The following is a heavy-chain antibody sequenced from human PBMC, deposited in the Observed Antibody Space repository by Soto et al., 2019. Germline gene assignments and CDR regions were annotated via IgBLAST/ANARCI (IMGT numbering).Heavy chain of an antibody. J-gene: IGHJ4*02. CDR3: ARGLLYATTYFDY. CDR2: IIPVVGTT. CDR1: GDTFTTNS. Sequence: QVQLVQSGAEVKKPGSSVKVSCKASGDTFTTNSLNWVRQAPGQGLEWMGGIIPVVGTTKYAQKYQDRVTITGDKSTNPAYMELSSLRSDDTAVYYCARGLLYATTYFDYWGQGTPGSVSA. D-gene: IGHD2-8*01. V-gene: IGHV1-69*06.